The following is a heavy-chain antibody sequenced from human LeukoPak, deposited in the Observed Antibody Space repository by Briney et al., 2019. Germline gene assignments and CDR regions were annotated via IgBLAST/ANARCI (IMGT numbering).Heavy chain of an antibody. J-gene: IGHJ3*02. CDR3: ARRRGFNWRISRFGAFDI. Sequence: SETLSLTCAVYGGSFSGYYWSWIRQPPGKGLEWIGEINHSGSTNYNPSLKSRVTISVDTSKNQFSLKLSSVTAADTAVYYCARRRGFNWRISRFGAFDIWGQGTMVTVSS. CDR1: GGSFSGYY. V-gene: IGHV4-34*01. D-gene: IGHD1-20*01. CDR2: INHSGST.